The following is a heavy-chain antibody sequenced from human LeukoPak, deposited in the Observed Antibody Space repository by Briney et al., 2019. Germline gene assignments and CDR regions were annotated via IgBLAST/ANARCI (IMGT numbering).Heavy chain of an antibody. J-gene: IGHJ6*03. CDR1: GYSISSGYY. CDR3: ARLLRHMVRGVTINYYYYYMDV. D-gene: IGHD3-10*01. Sequence: PSETLSLTCTVSGYSISSGYYCGWIRQPPGKGLEWIGNIYHSGSTYYNPSLKSRVTMSVDTPKSQFSLKLSSVTAADTAVYYCARLLRHMVRGVTINYYYYYMDVWGKGTTVTISS. V-gene: IGHV4-38-2*02. CDR2: IYHSGST.